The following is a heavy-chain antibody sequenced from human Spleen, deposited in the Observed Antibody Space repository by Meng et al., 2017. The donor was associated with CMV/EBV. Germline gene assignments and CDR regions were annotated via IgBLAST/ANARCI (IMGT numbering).Heavy chain of an antibody. D-gene: IGHD4/OR15-4a*01. CDR2: INPNRGDT. CDR3: ARVRGANPGYGMDV. Sequence: ASVKVSCKASGYTFTGYYMHWVRQAPGQGLEWMGWINPNRGDTTYAQKFQGRVTMTRDRSISTAYMELSRLRSDDTAVYYCARVRGANPGYGMDVWGQGTTVTVSS. V-gene: IGHV1-2*02. J-gene: IGHJ6*02. CDR1: GYTFTGYY.